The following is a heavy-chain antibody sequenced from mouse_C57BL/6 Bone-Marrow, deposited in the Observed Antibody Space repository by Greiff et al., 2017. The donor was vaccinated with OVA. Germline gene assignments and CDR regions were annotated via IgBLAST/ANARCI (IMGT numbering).Heavy chain of an antibody. CDR3: ARGGTVEGYFDY. V-gene: IGHV5-17*01. J-gene: IGHJ2*01. D-gene: IGHD1-1*01. CDR1: GFTFSDYG. CDR2: ISSGSSTI. Sequence: EVKLVESGGGLVKPGGSLKLSCAASGFTFSDYGMHWVRQAPEKGLEWVAYISSGSSTIYYAATVKGRFTISRDNAKNTLFLQMTSLRSEDTAMYYCARGGTVEGYFDYWGQGTTLTVSS.